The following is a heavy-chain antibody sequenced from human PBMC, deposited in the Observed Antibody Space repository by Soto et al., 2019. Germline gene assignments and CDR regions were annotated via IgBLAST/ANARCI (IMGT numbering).Heavy chain of an antibody. J-gene: IGHJ6*02. CDR2: ISANSART. V-gene: IGHV3-23*01. Sequence: EVQLLESGGGLVQPGGSLRLSCAASGFTFNYYDMSWVRQAPGKGLEWVSAISANSARTHYADSVKGRFTISRDNSKSTLYLQMNSLRAEDTAVYYCAYPVPAATHYDYYNMDVWGQGTTVTVSS. CDR1: GFTFNYYD. D-gene: IGHD2-2*01. CDR3: AYPVPAATHYDYYNMDV.